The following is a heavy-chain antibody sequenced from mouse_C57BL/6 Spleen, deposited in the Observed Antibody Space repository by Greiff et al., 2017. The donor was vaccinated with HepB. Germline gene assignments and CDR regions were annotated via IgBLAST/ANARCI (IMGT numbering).Heavy chain of an antibody. CDR3: ASDGPFDC. CDR1: GYSITSGYY. CDR2: ISYDGSN. J-gene: IGHJ4*01. V-gene: IGHV3-6*01. Sequence: EVQLVESGPGLVKPSQSLSLTCSVTGYSITSGYYWNWIRQFPGNKLEWMGYISYDGSNNYNPSLKNRISITRDTSKNQFFLKLNSVTTEDTATYYCASDGPFDCWGQGTSVTVSS.